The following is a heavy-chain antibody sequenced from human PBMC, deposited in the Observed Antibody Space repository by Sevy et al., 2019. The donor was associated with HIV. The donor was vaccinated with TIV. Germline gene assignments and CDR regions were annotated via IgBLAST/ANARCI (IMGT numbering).Heavy chain of an antibody. CDR1: GFTFSSYA. CDR2: ISGSGGST. V-gene: IGHV3-23*01. CDR3: AKDRSFIAVAGTVDY. J-gene: IGHJ4*02. Sequence: GVSLRLSCAASGFTFSSYAMSWVRQAPGKGLEWVSAISGSGGSTYYADSVKGRFTISRDNSKNTLYLQMNSLRAEDTAVYYCAKDRSFIAVAGTVDYWGQGTLVTVSS. D-gene: IGHD6-19*01.